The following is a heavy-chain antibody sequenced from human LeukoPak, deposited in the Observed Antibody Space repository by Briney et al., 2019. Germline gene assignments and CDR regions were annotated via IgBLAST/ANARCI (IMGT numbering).Heavy chain of an antibody. CDR2: ISGSGGST. CDR3: AKNSGSYYYYYMDV. Sequence: GGSLRLSCAASGFTFNSYAMSWVRQAPGKGLEWVSAISGSGGSTYYADSVKGRFTISRDNSKNTLYLQMNSPRAEDTAVYYCAKNSGSYYYYYMDVWGKGTTVTVSS. CDR1: GFTFNSYA. V-gene: IGHV3-23*01. J-gene: IGHJ6*03. D-gene: IGHD1-26*01.